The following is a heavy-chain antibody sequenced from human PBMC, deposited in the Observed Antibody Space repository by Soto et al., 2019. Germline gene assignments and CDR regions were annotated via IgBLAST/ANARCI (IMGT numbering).Heavy chain of an antibody. CDR2: ISSSTSHT. Sequence: QVQLVESGGGLVKPGGSLRLSCAVSGFTFSDYYMTWIRQAPGKGLEWVSYISSSTSHTNYADSVKGRFTISRDNAKNSLVLQMSSLRAEDTAVYYCAGGRGAAADYFDSWGQGTLVTVSS. V-gene: IGHV3-11*05. D-gene: IGHD2-2*01. CDR1: GFTFSDYY. J-gene: IGHJ4*02. CDR3: AGGRGAAADYFDS.